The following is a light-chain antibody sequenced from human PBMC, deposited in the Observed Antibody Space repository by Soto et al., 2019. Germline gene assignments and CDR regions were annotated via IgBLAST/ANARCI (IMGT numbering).Light chain of an antibody. CDR3: QQFNIYPLT. J-gene: IGKJ4*01. CDR1: QGISSN. CDR2: DAS. V-gene: IGKV1-9*01. Sequence: DIQLTQSPSFLSASVGDRVTITCRASQGISSNLAWYQQKPGKAPELLIFDASTLQSGVPSRFSGSASGTEFTLTISSLQPEDFASYYCQQFNIYPLTFGGGTKVEIK.